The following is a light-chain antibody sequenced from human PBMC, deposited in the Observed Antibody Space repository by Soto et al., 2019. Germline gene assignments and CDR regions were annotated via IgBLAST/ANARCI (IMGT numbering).Light chain of an antibody. CDR2: SNG. J-gene: IGLJ2*01. CDR1: GSNIGKNT. Sequence: QSVLTQPPSASGSPGQSVTISCPGGGSNIGKNTVHWYQVLPGTAPKLLIYSNGQRPSGVPDRFSGSKSGTSASLAISGLQSADEADYYCAAWDDSPNGVVFGGGTKLTVL. CDR3: AAWDDSPNGVV. V-gene: IGLV1-44*01.